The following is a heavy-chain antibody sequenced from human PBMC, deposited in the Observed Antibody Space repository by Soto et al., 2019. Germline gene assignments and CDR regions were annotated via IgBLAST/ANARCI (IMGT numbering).Heavy chain of an antibody. D-gene: IGHD4-17*01. CDR1: GFTFSKHG. Sequence: QIQLVESGGDVVQPGRSLRLSCAASGFTFSKHGMHWVRQAPGKGLEWMAGIVNDGSGQWYADSVKGRFTISRDNSKNTLFLQMTSLRVDDTGVYYCVRDDDYHDNGLDYWGQGTLVTVSS. CDR2: IVNDGSGQ. CDR3: VRDDDYHDNGLDY. J-gene: IGHJ4*02. V-gene: IGHV3-33*01.